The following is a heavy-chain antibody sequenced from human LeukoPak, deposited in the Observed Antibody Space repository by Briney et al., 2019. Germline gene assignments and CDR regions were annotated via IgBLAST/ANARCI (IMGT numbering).Heavy chain of an antibody. V-gene: IGHV1-69*13. Sequence: SVKVSCKASGYTFTSYYMHWVRQAPGQGLEWMGGIIPIFGTANYAQKFQGRVTITADESTSTAYMELSSLRSEDTAVYYCARDQGVGGNSYALDYWGQGTLVTVSS. CDR1: GYTFTSYY. J-gene: IGHJ4*02. CDR2: IIPIFGTA. D-gene: IGHD5-18*01. CDR3: ARDQGVGGNSYALDY.